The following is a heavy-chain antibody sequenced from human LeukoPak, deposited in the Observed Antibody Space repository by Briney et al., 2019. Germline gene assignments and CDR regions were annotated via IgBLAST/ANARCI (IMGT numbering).Heavy chain of an antibody. V-gene: IGHV4-59*08. Sequence: SETLSLTCTVSGGSISSYYWSWIRQPPGKGLEWIGYIYYSGSTNYNPSLKSRVTISVDTSKNQFSLKLSSVTAADTAVYYCARVRAVAGTGYYYYYYYMDVWGKGTTVTVSS. J-gene: IGHJ6*03. CDR2: IYYSGST. D-gene: IGHD6-19*01. CDR1: GGSISSYY. CDR3: ARVRAVAGTGYYYYYYYMDV.